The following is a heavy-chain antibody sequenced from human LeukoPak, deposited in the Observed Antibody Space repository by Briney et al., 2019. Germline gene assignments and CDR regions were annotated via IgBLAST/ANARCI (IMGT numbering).Heavy chain of an antibody. Sequence: SETLSLTCTVSGGSISSYYWSWIRQPPGKGLEWIGYIYYSGSTNYNPSLKSRVTISVDTSKNQFSLKLSSVTAADTAVYYCARWGVPAAPSYWYFDLWGRGTLVTVSS. CDR1: GGSISSYY. D-gene: IGHD2-2*01. J-gene: IGHJ2*01. V-gene: IGHV4-59*08. CDR3: ARWGVPAAPSYWYFDL. CDR2: IYYSGST.